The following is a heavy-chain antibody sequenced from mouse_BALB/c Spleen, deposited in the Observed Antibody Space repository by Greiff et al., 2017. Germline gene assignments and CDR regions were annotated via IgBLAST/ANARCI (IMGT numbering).Heavy chain of an antibody. Sequence: EVQLQESGGGLVKLGGSLKLSCAASGFTFSSYYMSWVRQTPEKRLELVAAINSNGGSTYYPDTVKGRFTISRDNAKNTLYLQMSSLKSEDTALYYCARFWDYGSSYFDYWGQGTTLTVSS. D-gene: IGHD1-1*01. V-gene: IGHV5-6-2*01. CDR3: ARFWDYGSSYFDY. CDR2: INSNGGST. CDR1: GFTFSSYY. J-gene: IGHJ2*01.